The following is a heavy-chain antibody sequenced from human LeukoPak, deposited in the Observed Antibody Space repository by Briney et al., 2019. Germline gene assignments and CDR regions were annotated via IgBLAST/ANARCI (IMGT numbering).Heavy chain of an antibody. D-gene: IGHD2-2*01. J-gene: IGHJ3*02. CDR3: ASCLAYCSTTSLGNDAFDI. CDR1: GFTFSSYV. Sequence: GGSLRLSCAASGFTFSSYVMSWVRQAPEKGLEWVSTISYSGSTSYAASVKGRFTISRDDSKNTLFLQMNSLRPEDTAVYSCASCLAYCSTTSLGNDAFDIWGQGTKVTVSS. V-gene: IGHV3-23*01. CDR2: ISYSGST.